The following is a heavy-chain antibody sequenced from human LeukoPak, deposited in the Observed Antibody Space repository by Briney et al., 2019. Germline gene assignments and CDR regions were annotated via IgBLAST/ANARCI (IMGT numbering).Heavy chain of an antibody. CDR3: ARRRQISGDAFDI. CDR2: IYPGDSDT. D-gene: IGHD6-19*01. J-gene: IGHJ3*02. V-gene: IGHV5-51*01. CDR1: GYSFTSYW. Sequence: GESLKISCKGSGYSFTSYWIGWVRQMPGKGLEWMGIIYPGDSDTKYSPSFQGQVTISADKSISAAYLQWSSLKASDTAMYYCARRRQISGDAFDIWGQGTMVTVSS.